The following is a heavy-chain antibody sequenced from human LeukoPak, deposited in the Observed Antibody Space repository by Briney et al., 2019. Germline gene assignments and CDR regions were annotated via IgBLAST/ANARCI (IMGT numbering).Heavy chain of an antibody. Sequence: GGSLRLSCAASGFTFSSYWMSWVRQAPGKGPEWVANIKQDGSEKYYVDSVKGRFTISRDNAKNSLYLQMNSLRAGDTAVYYCARGGPIAAAGKAFDYWGQGTLVTVSS. V-gene: IGHV3-7*01. CDR2: IKQDGSEK. CDR1: GFTFSSYW. D-gene: IGHD6-13*01. J-gene: IGHJ4*02. CDR3: ARGGPIAAAGKAFDY.